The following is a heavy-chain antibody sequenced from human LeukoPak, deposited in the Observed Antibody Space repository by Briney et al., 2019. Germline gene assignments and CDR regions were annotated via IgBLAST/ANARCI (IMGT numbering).Heavy chain of an antibody. CDR3: AKGRYGSGTDFDY. CDR1: GFTFSNYW. J-gene: IGHJ4*02. D-gene: IGHD3-10*01. CDR2: ISGSGGST. Sequence: PGGSLRLSCAASGFTFSNYWMHWVRQAPGKGLEWVSAISGSGGSTYYADSVKGRFTISRDNSKNTLYLQMNSLRAEDTAVYYCAKGRYGSGTDFDYWGQGTLVTVSS. V-gene: IGHV3-23*01.